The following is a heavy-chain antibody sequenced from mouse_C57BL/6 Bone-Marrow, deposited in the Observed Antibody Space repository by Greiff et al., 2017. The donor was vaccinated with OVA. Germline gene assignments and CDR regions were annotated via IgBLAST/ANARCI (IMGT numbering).Heavy chain of an antibody. V-gene: IGHV5-4*01. CDR1: GFTFSSYA. Sequence: EVKLVESGGGLVKPGGSLKLSCAASGFTFSSYAMSWVRQTPEKRLEWVATISDGGSYTYYPDNVKGRFTISRDNAKNNLYLQMSHLKSEDTAMYYCARDGGNYVAYWGQGTLVTVSA. J-gene: IGHJ3*01. CDR3: ARDGGNYVAY. CDR2: ISDGGSYT. D-gene: IGHD2-1*01.